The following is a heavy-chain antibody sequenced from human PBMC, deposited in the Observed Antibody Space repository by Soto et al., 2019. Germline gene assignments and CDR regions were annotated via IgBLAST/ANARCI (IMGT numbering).Heavy chain of an antibody. D-gene: IGHD1-26*01. V-gene: IGHV3-48*03. CDR1: GFTFSSYD. Sequence: EVQLVESGGGLVQPGGSLRLSCAASGFTFSSYDMNWVRQAPGQGLEWVSYISSSGSTIYYADSVKGRFTISRDNAKNSMYLQMDSLRAEDTAVYYCARSGSYFRWGGQGTLVTVSS. J-gene: IGHJ4*02. CDR3: ARSGSYFRW. CDR2: ISSSGSTI.